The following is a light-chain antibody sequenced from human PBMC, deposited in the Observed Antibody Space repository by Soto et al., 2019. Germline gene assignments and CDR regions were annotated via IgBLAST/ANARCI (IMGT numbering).Light chain of an antibody. J-gene: IGKJ3*01. V-gene: IGKV1D-13*01. CDR1: QGISSA. CDR3: QQFNNYLSP. CDR2: DAS. Sequence: AIQLTQSPSSLSASVGDRVTITCRASQGISSALAWYQQKPGKAPKLLIYDASSLESGVPSRFSGSGSGTDFTLSIISLQPEDFATYYCQQFNNYLSPFGPGTKVDIK.